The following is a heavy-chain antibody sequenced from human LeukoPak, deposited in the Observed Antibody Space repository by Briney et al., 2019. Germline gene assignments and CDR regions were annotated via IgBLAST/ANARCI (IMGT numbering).Heavy chain of an antibody. D-gene: IGHD6-13*01. CDR3: ATNTGYSSSWPVVFDY. CDR2: ISSSGSTI. J-gene: IGHJ4*02. CDR1: GFTFSDYY. Sequence: GGSLRLSCAASGFTFSDYYMSWIRQAPGKGLEWVSYISSSGSTIYYADSVKGRFTISRDNAKNSLYLQMNSLRSDDTAVYYCATNTGYSSSWPVVFDYWGQGTLATVSS. V-gene: IGHV3-11*01.